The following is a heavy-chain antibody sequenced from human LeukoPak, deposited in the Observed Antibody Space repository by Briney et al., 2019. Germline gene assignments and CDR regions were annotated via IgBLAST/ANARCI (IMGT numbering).Heavy chain of an antibody. CDR3: ARDYDSSGYHPFDI. Sequence: ASVKVSCKASGGTFSSYSISWVRQAPGQGLKWMGGIIPIFGTANYAQKFQGRVTITTDESTSTAYMELSSLRSEDTAVYYCARDYDSSGYHPFDIWGQGTMVTVSS. D-gene: IGHD3-22*01. CDR2: IIPIFGTA. V-gene: IGHV1-69*05. CDR1: GGTFSSYS. J-gene: IGHJ3*02.